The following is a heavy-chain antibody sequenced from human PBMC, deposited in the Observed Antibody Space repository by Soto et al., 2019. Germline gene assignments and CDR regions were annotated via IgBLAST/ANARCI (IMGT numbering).Heavy chain of an antibody. V-gene: IGHV1-46*01. CDR1: GYTFTSYY. CDR3: ARDAHPRVEEGDSSGYYYAFDI. Sequence: ASVKVSCKASGYTFTSYYMHWVRQAPGHGLEWMGIINPSGGSTSYAQKFQGRVTMTRDTSTSTVYMELSSLRSEDTAVYYCARDAHPRVEEGDSSGYYYAFDIWGQGTMVTVSS. CDR2: INPSGGST. D-gene: IGHD3-22*01. J-gene: IGHJ3*02.